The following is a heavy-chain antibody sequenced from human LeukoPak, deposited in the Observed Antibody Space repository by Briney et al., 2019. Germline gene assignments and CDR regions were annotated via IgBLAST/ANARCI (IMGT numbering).Heavy chain of an antibody. CDR3: ARGYYGSGSYRADY. J-gene: IGHJ4*02. CDR2: IYPDDSNT. Sequence: GESLKISCQGSGYNFPIYWIGWVRQMPGQGLEWMGIIYPDDSNTIYGPSFQGQVTVSADKSINTAYLEWSSLKASDTAIYYCARGYYGSGSYRADYWGQGTLVTVSS. D-gene: IGHD3-10*01. V-gene: IGHV5-51*01. CDR1: GYNFPIYW.